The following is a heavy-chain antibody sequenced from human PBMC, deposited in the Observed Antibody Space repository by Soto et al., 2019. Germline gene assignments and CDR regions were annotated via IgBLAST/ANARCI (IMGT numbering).Heavy chain of an antibody. CDR1: GGTFSSYA. Sequence: SVKVSCKASGGTFSSYAISWVRQAPGQGLEWMGGIIPIFGTANYAQKFQGRVTITADESTSTAYMELSSLRSEDTAVYYCGTYYYDSSGYSGAFDIWGQGTMVTVSS. CDR2: IIPIFGTA. V-gene: IGHV1-69*13. CDR3: GTYYYDSSGYSGAFDI. J-gene: IGHJ3*02. D-gene: IGHD3-22*01.